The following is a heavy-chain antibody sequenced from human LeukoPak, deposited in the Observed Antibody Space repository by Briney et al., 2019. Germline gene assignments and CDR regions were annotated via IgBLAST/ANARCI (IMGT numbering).Heavy chain of an antibody. CDR2: IYYSGST. CDR3: ARDLVGDYDYYYYGMDV. V-gene: IGHV4-59*01. Sequence: SETLSLTCTVSGGSISSYYWSWIRQPPGKGLEWIGYIYYSGSTNYNPSLKSRVTISVDTSKNQFSLKLSSVTAADTAVYYCARDLVGDYDYYYYGMDVWGQGTTVTVSS. CDR1: GGSISSYY. D-gene: IGHD4-17*01. J-gene: IGHJ6*02.